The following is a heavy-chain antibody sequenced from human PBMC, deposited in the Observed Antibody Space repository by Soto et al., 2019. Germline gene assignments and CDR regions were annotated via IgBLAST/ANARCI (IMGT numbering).Heavy chain of an antibody. Sequence: AGGSLRLSCETSGFPFGIYTMNWVRQAPGEGLEWVSSISSSGTYIDYADSVEGRFAISRDDAKNSVFLEMTSLRVDDTAVYYCAREGNYHEFWGQGTLVTVSS. J-gene: IGHJ4*02. V-gene: IGHV3-21*01. D-gene: IGHD3-10*01. CDR3: AREGNYHEF. CDR2: ISSSGTYI. CDR1: GFPFGIYT.